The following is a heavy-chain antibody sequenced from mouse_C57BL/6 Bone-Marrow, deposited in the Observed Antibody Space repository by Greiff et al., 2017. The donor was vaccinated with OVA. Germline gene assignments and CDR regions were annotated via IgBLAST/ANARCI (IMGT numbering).Heavy chain of an antibody. V-gene: IGHV1-69*01. CDR2: IDPSDSYT. Sequence: QVQLQQPGAELVMPGASVKLSCKASGYTFTSYWMHWVKQRPGQGLEWIGEIDPSDSYTNYNQKFKGKSTLTVDKSSSTAYMQLSSLTSEDPAVYYCARGGATWYFDVWGTGTTVTVSS. CDR3: ARGGATWYFDV. J-gene: IGHJ1*03. D-gene: IGHD4-1*02. CDR1: GYTFTSYW.